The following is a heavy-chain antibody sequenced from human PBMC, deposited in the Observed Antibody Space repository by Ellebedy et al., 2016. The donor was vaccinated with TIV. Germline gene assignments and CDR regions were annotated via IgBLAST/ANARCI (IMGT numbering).Heavy chain of an antibody. D-gene: IGHD6-6*01. CDR2: IKSKTDGGTT. V-gene: IGHV3-15*01. Sequence: GESLKISCAASGFTFSSYAMSWVRQAPGKGLEWVGRIKSKTDGGTTDYAAPVKGRFTISRDNSKNTLYLQMNSLRAEDTAVYYCARAGEYSSSSGMDVWGQGTTVTVSS. CDR1: GFTFSSYA. CDR3: ARAGEYSSSSGMDV. J-gene: IGHJ6*02.